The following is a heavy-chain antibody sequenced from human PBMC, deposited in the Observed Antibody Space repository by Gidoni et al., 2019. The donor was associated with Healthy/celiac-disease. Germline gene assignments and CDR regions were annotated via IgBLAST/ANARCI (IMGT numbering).Heavy chain of an antibody. J-gene: IGHJ5*02. V-gene: IGHV4-39*01. CDR1: GGSISSSSYY. CDR2: IYYSGST. CDR3: ASTVIWFDP. Sequence: QLQLQESCPGLVKPSETLSLTCTVSGGSISSSSYYWGWIRQPPRKRLEWIGSIYYSGSTYYNPSLKSRVTISVDTSKNQFSLKLSSVTAADTAVYYCASTVIWFDPWGQGTLVTVSS.